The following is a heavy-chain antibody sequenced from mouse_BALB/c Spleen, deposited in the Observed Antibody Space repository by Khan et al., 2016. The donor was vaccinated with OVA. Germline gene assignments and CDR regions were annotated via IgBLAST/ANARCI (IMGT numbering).Heavy chain of an antibody. D-gene: IGHD2-14*01. CDR3: VRDVAYHRNDGWFAY. CDR2: INPSNGYT. J-gene: IGHJ3*01. V-gene: IGHV1-4*01. CDR1: GYTFTSYT. Sequence: QVPLKESGAELARPGASVKMSCKASGYTFTSYTIHWIKERPGQGLEWIGYINPSNGYTNYNQKFKDKATLTTDKSSTTAYLQLSSLTSDDSAVYNCVRDVAYHRNDGWFAYWGQGTLGTVSA.